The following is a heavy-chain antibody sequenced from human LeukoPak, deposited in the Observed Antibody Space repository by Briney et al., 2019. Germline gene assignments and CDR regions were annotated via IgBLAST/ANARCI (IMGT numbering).Heavy chain of an antibody. D-gene: IGHD6-13*01. V-gene: IGHV5-51*01. J-gene: IGHJ3*02. CDR2: IYPDDSDT. Sequence: GESLKISCKGSGYSFTNYWIGWVRQMPGKGLEWMGIIYPDDSDTRYSPSFQGQVTISVDKSISTAYLQWSSLKASDTAMYYCASVDYSSSWYSFPDGFDIWGQGTLVTVSS. CDR1: GYSFTNYW. CDR3: ASVDYSSSWYSFPDGFDI.